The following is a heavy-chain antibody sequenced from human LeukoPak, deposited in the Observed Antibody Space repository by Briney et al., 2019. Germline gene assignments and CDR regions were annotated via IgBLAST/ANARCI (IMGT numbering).Heavy chain of an antibody. Sequence: SETLSLTCTVSGGSISSYYWSWIRQPPGKGLEWIGYIYYSGSTNYNPSLKSRVTISVDTSKNQFSLKLSSVTAADTAVYYCARDSGSYYENWGQGTLVTVSS. D-gene: IGHD1-26*01. CDR1: GGSISSYY. CDR2: IYYSGST. V-gene: IGHV4-59*12. J-gene: IGHJ4*02. CDR3: ARDSGSYYEN.